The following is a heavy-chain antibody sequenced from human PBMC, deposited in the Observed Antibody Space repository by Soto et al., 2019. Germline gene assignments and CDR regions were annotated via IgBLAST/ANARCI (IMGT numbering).Heavy chain of an antibody. CDR2: ISGVGGST. Sequence: GGSLRLSCAASGFTFSSYAMSWVRQAPGKGLQWVSGISGVGGSTYYADSVKGRFTISRDNSKNTLYLQMNSLRAEDTAVYYCAKSGSGWSSYYYYMDVWGKGTTVTVSS. CDR3: AKSGSGWSSYYYYMDV. D-gene: IGHD6-19*01. CDR1: GFTFSSYA. V-gene: IGHV3-23*01. J-gene: IGHJ6*03.